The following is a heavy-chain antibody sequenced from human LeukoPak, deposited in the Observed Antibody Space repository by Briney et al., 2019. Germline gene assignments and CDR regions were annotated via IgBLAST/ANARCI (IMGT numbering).Heavy chain of an antibody. D-gene: IGHD6-6*01. CDR3: AGGGEAARSLAY. CDR2: IYNGGTT. CDR1: GVTSNY. V-gene: IGHV3-66*02. Sequence: PGGSLRLSCAASGVTSNYMTWVRQAPGKGLEWVSVIYNGGTTYYADSVKGRFTISRDNSKSTLFVCLQMNSLRTDDTALYYCAGGGEAARSLAYWGQGALVTVSS. J-gene: IGHJ4*02.